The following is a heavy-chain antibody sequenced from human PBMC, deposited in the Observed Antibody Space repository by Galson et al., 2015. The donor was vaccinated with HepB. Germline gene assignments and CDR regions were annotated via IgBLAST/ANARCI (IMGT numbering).Heavy chain of an antibody. CDR3: TRDTKTHPYSSSWAWIDY. J-gene: IGHJ4*02. D-gene: IGHD6-13*01. Sequence: SLRLSCAASGFTFGDYAMSWFRQAPGKGLEWVGFIRSKAYGGTTEYAASVKGRFTISRDDSKSIAYLQMNSLKTEDTAVYYCTRDTKTHPYSSSWAWIDYWGQGTLVTVSS. V-gene: IGHV3-49*03. CDR1: GFTFGDYA. CDR2: IRSKAYGGTT.